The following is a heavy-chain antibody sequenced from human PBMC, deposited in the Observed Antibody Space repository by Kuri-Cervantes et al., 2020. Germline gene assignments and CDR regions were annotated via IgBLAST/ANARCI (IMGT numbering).Heavy chain of an antibody. J-gene: IGHJ4*02. CDR3: ATDWLGSGYDAYYFDY. Sequence: GESLKISCAASGFTFSNAWMRWVRQAPGKGLEWVGRIKSKTDGGTTDYAAPVKGRFTISRDDSKNTLYLHVNSLKTEDTAVYYCATDWLGSGYDAYYFDYWGQGTLVTVSS. CDR2: IKSKTDGGTT. CDR1: GFTFSNAW. V-gene: IGHV3-15*01. D-gene: IGHD5-12*01.